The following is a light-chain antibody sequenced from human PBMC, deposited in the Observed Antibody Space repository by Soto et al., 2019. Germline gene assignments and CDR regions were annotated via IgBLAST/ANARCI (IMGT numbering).Light chain of an antibody. V-gene: IGLV2-14*01. CDR3: SSYTCSSSYV. J-gene: IGLJ1*01. Sequence: QSVLTQPASVSGSPGQSITISCTGTSSDVGGYKYVSWYQQHPGKAPKLLIYTVNNRPSGVSNRFSGSKSGNTASLTISGLHAEVEADYYCSSYTCSSSYVFGTGPKVTVL. CDR2: TVN. CDR1: SSDVGGYKY.